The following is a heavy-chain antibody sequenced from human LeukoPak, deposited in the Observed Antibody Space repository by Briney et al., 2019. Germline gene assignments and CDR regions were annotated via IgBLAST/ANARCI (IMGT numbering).Heavy chain of an antibody. Sequence: GASVKVSCKASGYTFTSYGISWVRQATGQGLEWMGWISAYNGNTNYAQKLQGRVTMTTDTSTSTAYMELRSLRSDDTAVYYCARDRVYYDSSGYYLSAFDIWGQGTIVTVSS. CDR1: GYTFTSYG. D-gene: IGHD3-22*01. J-gene: IGHJ3*02. CDR3: ARDRVYYDSSGYYLSAFDI. CDR2: ISAYNGNT. V-gene: IGHV1-18*01.